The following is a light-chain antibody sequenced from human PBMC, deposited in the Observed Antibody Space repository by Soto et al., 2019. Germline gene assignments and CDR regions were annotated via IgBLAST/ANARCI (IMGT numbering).Light chain of an antibody. V-gene: IGKV1-5*03. CDR3: QQYNSFPWT. CDR2: KAS. J-gene: IGKJ1*01. Sequence: DIQMTQSPSTPSASVGDRVTITCRASHSISSYFTWYHQKPGKAPKLLIYKASNLESGVPSRFSGSGSGTEFTLTISSLQPDDFAAYYCQQYNSFPWTFGQGTKVDI. CDR1: HSISSY.